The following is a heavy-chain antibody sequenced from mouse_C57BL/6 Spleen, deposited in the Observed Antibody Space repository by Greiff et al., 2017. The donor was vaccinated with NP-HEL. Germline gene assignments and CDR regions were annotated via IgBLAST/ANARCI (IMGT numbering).Heavy chain of an antibody. CDR2: INPSTGGT. D-gene: IGHD4-1*01. Sequence: VQLKQSGPELVKPGASVKISCKASGYSFTGYYMNWVKQSPEKSLEWIGEINPSTGGTTYNQKFKAKATLTVDKSSSTAYMQLKSLTSEDSAVYYCARVLNSDRGYFDVWGTGTTVTVSS. V-gene: IGHV1-42*01. CDR1: GYSFTGYY. J-gene: IGHJ1*03. CDR3: ARVLNSDRGYFDV.